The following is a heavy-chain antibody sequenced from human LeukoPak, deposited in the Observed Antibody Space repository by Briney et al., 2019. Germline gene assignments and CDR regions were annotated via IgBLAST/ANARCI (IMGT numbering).Heavy chain of an antibody. Sequence: PGGSLRLSCTASGFTFGDYAMSWVRQAPGKGLEWVGFIRSKAYGGTTEYAASVKGRFTISRDASKSIAYLQMNSLKTEDTAVYYCTRDSGEGGGFDYWGQGTLVTVSS. CDR1: GFTFGDYA. D-gene: IGHD3-16*01. CDR3: TRDSGEGGGFDY. J-gene: IGHJ4*02. CDR2: IRSKAYGGTT. V-gene: IGHV3-49*04.